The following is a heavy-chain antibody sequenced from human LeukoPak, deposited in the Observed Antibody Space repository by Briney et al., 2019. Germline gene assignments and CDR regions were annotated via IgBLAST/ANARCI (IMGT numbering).Heavy chain of an antibody. V-gene: IGHV1-18*01. CDR3: ARAHSLGGSNYLFDY. CDR1: GYTFTNYN. J-gene: IGHJ4*02. CDR2: VSTYNGNT. Sequence: ASVRVSCKASGYTFTNYNFGWVRQAPGQGLEWMGWVSTYNGNTDYGQKFQGRVIMTTDTATSTVHLDLRSLRSDDTAVYYCARAHSLGGSNYLFDYWGQGTLVTVSS. D-gene: IGHD2-15*01.